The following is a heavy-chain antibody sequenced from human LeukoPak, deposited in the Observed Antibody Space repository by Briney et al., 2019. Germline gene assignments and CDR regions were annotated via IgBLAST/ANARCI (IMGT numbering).Heavy chain of an antibody. D-gene: IGHD4-23*01. Sequence: SETLSLTCTVSGVSISSGNYYWSWIRQPPGKGLEWIGFIYYSGTTYYNPSLKSRVAISVDTSKNQFSLRLTSVTAADTAVYYCAIMTTVVDVFWYLDLWGRGTLVTVSS. J-gene: IGHJ2*01. CDR1: GVSISSGNYY. CDR2: IYYSGTT. CDR3: AIMTTVVDVFWYLDL. V-gene: IGHV4-61*01.